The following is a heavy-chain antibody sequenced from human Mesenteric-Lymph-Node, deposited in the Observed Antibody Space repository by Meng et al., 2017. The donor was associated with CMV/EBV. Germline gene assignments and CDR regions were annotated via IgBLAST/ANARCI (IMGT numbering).Heavy chain of an antibody. D-gene: IGHD3-9*01. CDR1: FTSHY. V-gene: IGHV1-46*01. CDR3: ARGRHYDILSGRGDWFDP. CDR2: INPSGGAT. J-gene: IGHJ5*02. Sequence: FTSHYTHWIRQAPGQGPEWMGMINPSGGATTYAQKFQGRVTMTRVTSTSTVYMELNSLRSEDTAVYYCARGRHYDILSGRGDWFDPWGEGTLVTVSS.